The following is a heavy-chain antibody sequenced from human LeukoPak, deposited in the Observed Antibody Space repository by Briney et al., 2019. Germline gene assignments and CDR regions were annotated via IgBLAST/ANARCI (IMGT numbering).Heavy chain of an antibody. J-gene: IGHJ4*02. CDR2: ISDSGDGT. CDR1: GFTFNNYP. D-gene: IGHD6-19*01. Sequence: GGSVRLSCAASGFTFNNYPMSWVRQAPGKGLEWVSTISDSGDGTYYGDSVKGRFTISRDNSKNTLHLQLNSLRAEDTAIYYCAKQGWYVGGKXPSIDYWGQGTQVTVSS. CDR3: AKQGWYVGGKXPSIDY. V-gene: IGHV3-23*01.